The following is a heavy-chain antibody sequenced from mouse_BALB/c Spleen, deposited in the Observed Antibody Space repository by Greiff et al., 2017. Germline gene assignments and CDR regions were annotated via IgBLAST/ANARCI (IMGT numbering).Heavy chain of an antibody. D-gene: IGHD2-4*01. CDR1: GYSFTGYN. J-gene: IGHJ2*01. Sequence: VQLQQSGPELGKPGASVKISCKASGYSFTGYNMYWVKQSHRKSLEWIGYIDPYNGGTSYNQKSKGKATLTVDKSSSTAYMHLNSLTSEDSAIYYCARGGLRRPFDYWGQGTTLTVSS. CDR3: ARGGLRRPFDY. V-gene: IGHV1S135*01. CDR2: IDPYNGGT.